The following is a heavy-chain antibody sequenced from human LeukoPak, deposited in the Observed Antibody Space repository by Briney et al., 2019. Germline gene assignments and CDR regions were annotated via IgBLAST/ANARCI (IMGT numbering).Heavy chain of an antibody. CDR2: ISWNNDRI. J-gene: IGHJ4*02. CDR1: GFTFDDYA. V-gene: IGHV3-9*01. CDR3: AKDVSAWYFGYFDY. Sequence: GGSLRLSCAASGFTFDDYAMHWVRQAPGKGLEWVSGISWNNDRIGYAESVKGRFTISRDNAKNSLYLQMNSLKPEDTALYHCAKDVSAWYFGYFDYWGQGTLVTVSS. D-gene: IGHD6-13*01.